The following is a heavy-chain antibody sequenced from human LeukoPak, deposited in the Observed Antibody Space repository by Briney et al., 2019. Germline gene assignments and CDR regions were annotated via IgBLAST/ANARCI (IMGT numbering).Heavy chain of an antibody. CDR1: GGSISSYY. V-gene: IGHV4-4*07. Sequence: SETLSLTCTVSGGSISSYYWSWLRQPAGKGLEWLGRIYNSGSTNYNPSLKSRVTMSVDPSNNQFSLKLSSVTAADTAVYYCAREGCSSTSCYRRRSYYYYGMDVWGQGTTVTVSS. J-gene: IGHJ6*02. CDR2: IYNSGST. D-gene: IGHD2-2*01. CDR3: AREGCSSTSCYRRRSYYYYGMDV.